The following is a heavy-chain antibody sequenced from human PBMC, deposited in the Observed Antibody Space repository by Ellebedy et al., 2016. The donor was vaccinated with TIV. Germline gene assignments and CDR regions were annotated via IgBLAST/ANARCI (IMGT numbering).Heavy chain of an antibody. CDR1: GGSISSSSYY. CDR3: ARAYGSGRSPLS. J-gene: IGHJ5*02. CDR2: IYYSGST. D-gene: IGHD3-10*01. V-gene: IGHV4-39*07. Sequence: GSLRLSXTVSGGSISSSSYYWGWIRQPPGKGLEWIGSIYYSGSTYYNPSLKSRVTISVDTSKNQFSLKLSSVTAADTAVYYWARAYGSGRSPLSWGQGTPVTVSS.